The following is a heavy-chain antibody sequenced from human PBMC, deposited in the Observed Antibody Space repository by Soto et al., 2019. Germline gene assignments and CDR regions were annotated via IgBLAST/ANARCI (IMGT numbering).Heavy chain of an antibody. J-gene: IGHJ5*02. CDR3: ARVTGRVGRTDNWFDP. Sequence: QVQLQQWGAGLLKPSETLSLTCAVYGGSFSGYYWSWIRQPPGKGLEWIGETNHSGSTNYNPSLKSRVTISVDTSKNQFSLKLSSVTAADTAVYYCARVTGRVGRTDNWFDPWGQGTLVTVSS. V-gene: IGHV4-34*01. CDR1: GGSFSGYY. CDR2: TNHSGST. D-gene: IGHD3-16*01.